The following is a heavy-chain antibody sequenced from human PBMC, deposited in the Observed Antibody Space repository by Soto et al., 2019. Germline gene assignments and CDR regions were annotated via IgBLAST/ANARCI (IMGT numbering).Heavy chain of an antibody. Sequence: GGSLRLSSAASGFTFSDYYMSWIRQAPGKGLEWVSYISSSGSTIYYADSVKGRFTISRDNAKNSLYLQMNSLRAEDTAVYYCARAGSKLRITGTTCFDYWGQGTLVTVSS. CDR1: GFTFSDYY. V-gene: IGHV3-11*01. CDR3: ARAGSKLRITGTTCFDY. D-gene: IGHD1-20*01. J-gene: IGHJ4*02. CDR2: ISSSGSTI.